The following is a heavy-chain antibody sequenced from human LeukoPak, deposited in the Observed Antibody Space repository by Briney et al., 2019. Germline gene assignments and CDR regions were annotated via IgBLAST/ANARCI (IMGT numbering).Heavy chain of an antibody. CDR3: AGSLPAPKEFAY. Sequence: PSETLSLTCTVSGAYINNYYWTWIRQPAAQGLEWIGRLHATESAIYNPSLKGRVTMSLDTSKDQLSLTLTSVTAADTAVYYCAGSLPAPKEFAYWGQGTLVTVSS. CDR2: LHATESA. CDR1: GAYINNYY. V-gene: IGHV4-4*07. J-gene: IGHJ4*02. D-gene: IGHD3-16*02.